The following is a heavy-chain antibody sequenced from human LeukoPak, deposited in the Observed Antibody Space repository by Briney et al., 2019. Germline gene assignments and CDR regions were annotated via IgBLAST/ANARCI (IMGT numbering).Heavy chain of an antibody. CDR2: IKQDGSER. CDR1: GFTFSSYW. V-gene: IGHV3-7*01. Sequence: GGSLRLSCAASGFTFSSYWMSWVRQAPGKGLEWVANIKQDGSERYYVDSVKGRFTISRDNSKNTLYLQMNSLRAEDTAVYYCAKDVVAGTTVDYWGQGTLVTVSS. CDR3: AKDVVAGTTVDY. D-gene: IGHD6-19*01. J-gene: IGHJ4*02.